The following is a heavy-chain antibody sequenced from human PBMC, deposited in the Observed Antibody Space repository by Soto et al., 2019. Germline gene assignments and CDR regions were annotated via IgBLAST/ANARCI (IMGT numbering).Heavy chain of an antibody. D-gene: IGHD1-7*01. J-gene: IGHJ4*02. CDR1: GFTFSNYD. Sequence: EVQLVESGGGLVQPGGSLRLSCAASGFTFSNYDMNWVRQAPGMGLEWISYISITSHTIYYADSVKGRFTISRDNAKNSLSLQMNSLTDDDTAVYYCARDMGISATTRICEYWGQGTLVTVSS. CDR3: ARDMGISATTRICEY. CDR2: ISITSHTI. V-gene: IGHV3-48*02.